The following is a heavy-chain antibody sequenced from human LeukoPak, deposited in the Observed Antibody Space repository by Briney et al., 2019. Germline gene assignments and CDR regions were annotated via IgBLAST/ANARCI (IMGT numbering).Heavy chain of an antibody. Sequence: SETLSLTCAVYGGSFSGYYWSWIRQPPGKGLEWIGEINHSGSTSYNPSLKSRVTISVDMSKNHFSLKLTSVTAADTAVYYCARSGYDYVWGSYRHNWFDPWGQGTLVTVSS. CDR3: ARSGYDYVWGSYRHNWFDP. D-gene: IGHD3-16*01. CDR2: INHSGST. CDR1: GGSFSGYY. V-gene: IGHV4-34*01. J-gene: IGHJ5*02.